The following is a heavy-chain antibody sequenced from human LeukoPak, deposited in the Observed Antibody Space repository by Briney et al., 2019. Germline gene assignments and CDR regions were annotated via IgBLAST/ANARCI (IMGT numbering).Heavy chain of an antibody. CDR2: IRPDGSHI. CDR3: LREVDWKYAFDY. D-gene: IGHD1-7*01. CDR1: GFSFSIYS. Sequence: GGSLRLSCAASGFSFSIYSMNWVRQAPGKGLEWVAVIRPDGSHISYVDPVKGRFTISRDNSNNMLYLQMSSLRAEDTALYYCLREVDWKYAFDYWGRGTLVTVSS. J-gene: IGHJ4*02. V-gene: IGHV3-33*08.